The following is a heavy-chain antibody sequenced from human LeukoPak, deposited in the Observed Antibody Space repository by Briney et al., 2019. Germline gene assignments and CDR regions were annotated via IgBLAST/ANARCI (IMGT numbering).Heavy chain of an antibody. CDR1: GGSISSYY. J-gene: IGHJ5*02. CDR3: ARAKLLWFGGLSGWFDP. D-gene: IGHD3-10*01. Sequence: SETLSLTCTVSGGSISSYYWSWIRQPTGKGLEWIGRIYTSGSTNYNPSLKSRVTMSVDTSKNQFSLKLSSVTAADTAVYYCARAKLLWFGGLSGWFDPWGQGTLVTVSS. V-gene: IGHV4-4*07. CDR2: IYTSGST.